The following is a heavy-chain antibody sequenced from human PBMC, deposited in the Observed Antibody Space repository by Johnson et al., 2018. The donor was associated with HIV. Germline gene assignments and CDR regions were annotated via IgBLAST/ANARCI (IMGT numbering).Heavy chain of an antibody. CDR2: ISYDGSNK. D-gene: IGHD1-26*01. V-gene: IGHV3-30*04. Sequence: QVQLVESGGGLVQPGGSLRLSCAASGFTFSSYAMHWVRQAPGKGLEWVAVISYDGSNKYYADSVKGRFTLSRDNSKNTLYLQMNRLRAEDTAVYYCARSRNDKWELPLDAFDIWGQGTMVTVSS. CDR3: ARSRNDKWELPLDAFDI. J-gene: IGHJ3*02. CDR1: GFTFSSYA.